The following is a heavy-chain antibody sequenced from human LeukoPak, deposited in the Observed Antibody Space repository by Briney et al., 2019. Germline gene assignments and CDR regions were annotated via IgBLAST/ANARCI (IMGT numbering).Heavy chain of an antibody. Sequence: PSETLSLTCTVSGGSISSGGYYWSWIRQPPGKGLEWIGYIYYSGSTNYNPSLKSRVTISVDTSKNQFSLKLSSVTAADTAVYYCARVRVPAAKGKRYCTNGVCYPYFDYWGQGTLVTVSS. CDR3: ARVRVPAAKGKRYCTNGVCYPYFDY. D-gene: IGHD2-8*01. CDR2: IYYSGST. J-gene: IGHJ4*02. CDR1: GGSISSGGYY. V-gene: IGHV4-61*08.